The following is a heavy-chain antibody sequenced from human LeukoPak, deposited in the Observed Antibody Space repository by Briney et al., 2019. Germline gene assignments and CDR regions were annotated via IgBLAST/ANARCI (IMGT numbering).Heavy chain of an antibody. D-gene: IGHD3-10*01. CDR3: ARGSRSAGSGSYYDFDY. J-gene: IGHJ4*02. V-gene: IGHV6-1*01. Sequence: SQTLSLTCAISGDSVSTNSATWNWIRQSPSRGLEWLGRTYYRSKWYNDYAVSVESRVTINPDTSKNQFSLQLNSVTPEDTAVYYCARGSRSAGSGSYYDFDYWGQGTLVTVSS. CDR2: TYYRSKWYN. CDR1: GDSVSTNSAT.